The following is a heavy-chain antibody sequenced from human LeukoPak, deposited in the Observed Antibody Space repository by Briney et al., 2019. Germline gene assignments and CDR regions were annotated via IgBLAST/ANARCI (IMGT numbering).Heavy chain of an antibody. CDR1: GFTFSSYE. Sequence: GGSLRLSCAASGFTFSSYEMNWVRQAPGKGLEWVSYISSSGSTIYYADSVKGRFTISRDNAKNSLYLQMSSLRAEDTAVYYCSSGWLLPDYWGQGTLVTVSS. CDR2: ISSSGSTI. D-gene: IGHD5-24*01. J-gene: IGHJ4*02. V-gene: IGHV3-48*03. CDR3: SSGWLLPDY.